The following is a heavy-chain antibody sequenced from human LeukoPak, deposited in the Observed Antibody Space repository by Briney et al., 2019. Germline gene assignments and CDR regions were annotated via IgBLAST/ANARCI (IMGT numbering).Heavy chain of an antibody. CDR2: ISVYKGNT. D-gene: IGHD3-16*02. CDR3: AREMRVIPMGGAYYYYGMDV. Sequence: ASVKVSCKASRHTFTSYGISWVRQAPGQGLEWMGWISVYKGNTNYAQKLQGRVTMTTDTSTSTAYLELRSLRSDDTAVYYCAREMRVIPMGGAYYYYGMDVWGQGTTVTVSS. CDR1: RHTFTSYG. V-gene: IGHV1-18*01. J-gene: IGHJ6*02.